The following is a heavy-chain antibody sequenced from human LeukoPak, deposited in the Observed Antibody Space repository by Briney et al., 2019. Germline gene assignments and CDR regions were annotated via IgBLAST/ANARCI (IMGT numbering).Heavy chain of an antibody. CDR3: AREGGGYCSGGSCYSLRYYYYMDV. D-gene: IGHD2-15*01. J-gene: IGHJ6*03. V-gene: IGHV3-20*04. CDR1: GFTFDDYG. Sequence: PGGTLRLSCAASGFTFDDYGMSWVRQAPGKGLEWVSGINWNGGSTGYADSVKGRFTISRDNAKNSLYLQMNSLRAEDTALYYCAREGGGYCSGGSCYSLRYYYYMDVWGKGTTVTVSS. CDR2: INWNGGST.